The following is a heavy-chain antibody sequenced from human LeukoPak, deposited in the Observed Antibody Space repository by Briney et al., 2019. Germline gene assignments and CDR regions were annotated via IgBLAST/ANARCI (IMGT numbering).Heavy chain of an antibody. D-gene: IGHD1-14*01. CDR3: ARNFPGRTEDV. Sequence: SETLSLTCGVSGGAITNYYWNWIRQAPGKGLEWLGYIYYTGSTTYNPSVKSRITISLDTSKKQISLKLRSVTAADTAVYYCARNFPGRTEDVWGKGTTVIVSS. CDR1: GGAITNYY. J-gene: IGHJ6*04. CDR2: IYYTGST. V-gene: IGHV4-59*01.